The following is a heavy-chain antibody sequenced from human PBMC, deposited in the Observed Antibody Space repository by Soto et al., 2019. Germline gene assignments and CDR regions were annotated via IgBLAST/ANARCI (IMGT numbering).Heavy chain of an antibody. Sequence: QVQLVDSGGGVVQPGRSLRLSCAASGFTFSSYGMHWVRQAPGKGLEWVAVISYDGSNKYYADSVKGRFTISRDNSKNTLYLQMNSLRAEDTAVYYCASPSVGLRQWDYWGQGTLVTVSS. D-gene: IGHD1-26*01. CDR3: ASPSVGLRQWDY. J-gene: IGHJ4*02. CDR1: GFTFSSYG. V-gene: IGHV3-30*03. CDR2: ISYDGSNK.